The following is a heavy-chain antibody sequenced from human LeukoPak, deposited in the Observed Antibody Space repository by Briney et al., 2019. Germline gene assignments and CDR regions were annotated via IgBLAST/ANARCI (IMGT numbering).Heavy chain of an antibody. CDR3: ARSQGYSSGESPFDY. CDR2: ISGSGGST. D-gene: IGHD6-19*01. J-gene: IGHJ4*02. CDR1: GFTFSSYG. V-gene: IGHV3-23*01. Sequence: GGSLRLSCAASGFTFSSYGMSWVRQAPGKGLEWVSAISGSGGSTYYADSVKGRFTISRDNSKNTLYLQMNSLRAEDTALYYCARSQGYSSGESPFDYWGQGTLVTVSS.